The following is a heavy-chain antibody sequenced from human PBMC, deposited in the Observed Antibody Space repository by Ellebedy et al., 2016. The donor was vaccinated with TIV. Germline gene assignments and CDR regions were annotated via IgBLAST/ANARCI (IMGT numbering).Heavy chain of an antibody. D-gene: IGHD4-23*01. CDR1: GGSISSGGYY. V-gene: IGHV4-39*07. Sequence: SETLSLTCTVSGGSISSGGYYWGWIRQPPGKGLEWIGTIYYSGSTYYNSSLKSRVPVSTDTSKNQFSLRLTSVTAADTAVYFCSRVETAVVTVDHYYYYMDVWGKGTTVTVSS. J-gene: IGHJ6*03. CDR2: IYYSGST. CDR3: SRVETAVVTVDHYYYYMDV.